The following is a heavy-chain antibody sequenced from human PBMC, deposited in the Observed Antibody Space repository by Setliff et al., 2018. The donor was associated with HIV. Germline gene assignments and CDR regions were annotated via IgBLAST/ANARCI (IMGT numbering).Heavy chain of an antibody. J-gene: IGHJ1*01. CDR2: INHSGST. CDR3: ARARRAGSGPKYFQH. V-gene: IGHV4-34*01. CDR1: GGSFNGYY. Sequence: SETLSLTCAVYGGSFNGYYWSWIRQPPGKGLEWIGEINHSGSTNYNPSLKSRVTMSVDKSENQFSLRLSSVTAADTAVYYCARARRAGSGPKYFQHWGQGTLVTVSS. D-gene: IGHD2-15*01.